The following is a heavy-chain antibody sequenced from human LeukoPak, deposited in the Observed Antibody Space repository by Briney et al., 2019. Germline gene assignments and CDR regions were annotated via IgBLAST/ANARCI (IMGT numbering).Heavy chain of an antibody. CDR3: ARDHQGYCSGGSCTSFDY. Sequence: GGSLRLSCAASGFTFSNYWMHWVRQAPEKGLVWVSRIVGDGSRTAYADSVKGRFTISRDNAKKTLYLQMNSLRGEDTAVYYCARDHQGYCSGGSCTSFDYWGQGTLVTVSS. CDR2: IVGDGSRT. J-gene: IGHJ4*02. V-gene: IGHV3-74*01. CDR1: GFTFSNYW. D-gene: IGHD2-15*01.